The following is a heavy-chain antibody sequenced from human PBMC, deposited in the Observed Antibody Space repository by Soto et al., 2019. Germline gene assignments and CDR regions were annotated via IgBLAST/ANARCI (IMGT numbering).Heavy chain of an antibody. D-gene: IGHD5-18*01. CDR1: GGSISSGGED. CDR3: AREGREDTAMGNYYGIDV. Sequence: SEALSLTCTVSGGSISSGGEDWSWIRQHPGKGLEWIGYIYYSGSTYYNPSLKSRVTISVDTSKNQFSLKLSSVTAADTAVYYCAREGREDTAMGNYYGIDVWCQGTTVPVS. CDR2: IYYSGST. V-gene: IGHV4-31*03. J-gene: IGHJ6*02.